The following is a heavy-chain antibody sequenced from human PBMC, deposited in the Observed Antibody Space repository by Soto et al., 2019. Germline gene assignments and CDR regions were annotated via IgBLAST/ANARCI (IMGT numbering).Heavy chain of an antibody. Sequence: EVQLVESGGGLVQPGGSLRLSCAASGFTFSSYSMNWVRQAPGKGLEWVSYISSSSSTIYYADSVKGRFTISRDNAKNSLFLQMNSLRDEDTAVYYCARGRLSGYFHERHDYCGQGTLVTVSS. J-gene: IGHJ4*02. CDR2: ISSSSSTI. D-gene: IGHD3-3*01. V-gene: IGHV3-48*02. CDR3: ARGRLSGYFHERHDY. CDR1: GFTFSSYS.